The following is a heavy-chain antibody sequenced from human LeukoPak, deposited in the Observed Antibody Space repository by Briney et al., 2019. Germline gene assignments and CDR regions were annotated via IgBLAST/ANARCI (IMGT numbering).Heavy chain of an antibody. CDR1: GFSLSTSGVG. CDR2: ISWNDDK. CDR3: AHICSGGSCYSTDAFDI. D-gene: IGHD2-15*01. J-gene: IGHJ3*02. V-gene: IGHV2-5*01. Sequence: ASGPTLVKPTQTLTLTCTFSGFSLSTSGVGVGWIRQPPGKALEWLALISWNDDKRYSPSLKSRLTITKDTSKNQVVLTMTNMDPVDTATYYCAHICSGGSCYSTDAFDIWGQGTMVTASS.